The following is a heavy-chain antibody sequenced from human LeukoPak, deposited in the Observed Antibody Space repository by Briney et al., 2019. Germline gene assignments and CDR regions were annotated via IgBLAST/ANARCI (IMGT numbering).Heavy chain of an antibody. D-gene: IGHD4-17*01. V-gene: IGHV4-39*07. CDR2: IYYSGST. CDR1: GGSISSSSYY. CDR3: ASSTVTPFRSWFDP. J-gene: IGHJ5*02. Sequence: PSETLSLTCTVSGGSISSSSYYWGWIRQPPGKGLEWIGTIYYSGSTYYNPSLKSRVTISLDTSNNQFSLKLSSVTAADTAVYYCASSTVTPFRSWFDPWGQGTLVTVSS.